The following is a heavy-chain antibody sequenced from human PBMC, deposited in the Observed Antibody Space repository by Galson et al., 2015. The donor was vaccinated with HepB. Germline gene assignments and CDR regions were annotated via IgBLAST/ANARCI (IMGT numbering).Heavy chain of an antibody. CDR1: GFTFSNAW. J-gene: IGHJ1*01. V-gene: IGHV3-15*01. D-gene: IGHD6-13*01. Sequence: SLRLSCAASGFTFSNAWMSWVRQAPGKGLEWVGRIKSKTDGGTTDYAAPVKGRFTISRDDSKNTLYLQMNSLKTEDTAVYYCTPMHGSWYGKYFQHWGQGTLVTVSS. CDR2: IKSKTDGGTT. CDR3: TPMHGSWYGKYFQH.